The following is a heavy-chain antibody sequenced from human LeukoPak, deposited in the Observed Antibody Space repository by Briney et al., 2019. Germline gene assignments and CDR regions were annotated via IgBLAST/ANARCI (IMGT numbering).Heavy chain of an antibody. CDR1: GFTFDDYT. V-gene: IGHV3-43*01. CDR3: AKESIAAARLDAFDI. D-gene: IGHD6-13*01. Sequence: GGSLRLSCAASGFTFDDYTMHWVRQAPGKGLEWVSLISWDGGSTYYADSVKGRFTISRDNSKNSLYLQMNSLRTEDTALYYCAKESIAAARLDAFDIWGQGTMVTVSS. CDR2: ISWDGGST. J-gene: IGHJ3*02.